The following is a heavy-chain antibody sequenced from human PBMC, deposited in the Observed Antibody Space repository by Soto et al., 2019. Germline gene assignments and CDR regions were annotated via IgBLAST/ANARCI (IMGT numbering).Heavy chain of an antibody. CDR3: ARDPPTIASAGREDY. D-gene: IGHD6-13*01. CDR2: ISAYNGNT. Sequence: QVQLVQSGAEVKKPGASVKVSCKASGYTFTSYGISWVRQAPGQGLEWMGWISAYNGNTNYAQKLQGRVTMTTDTSPSTAYMELRSLRPDDTAVYYCARDPPTIASAGREDYWGQGTLVTVSS. V-gene: IGHV1-18*01. J-gene: IGHJ4*02. CDR1: GYTFTSYG.